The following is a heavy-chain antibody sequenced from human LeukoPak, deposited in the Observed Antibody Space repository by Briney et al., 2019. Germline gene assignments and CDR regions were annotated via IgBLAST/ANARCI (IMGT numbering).Heavy chain of an antibody. D-gene: IGHD3-9*01. V-gene: IGHV4-38-2*01. Sequence: SETLSLTCAVSGYSISSGYYWGWIRQPPGKGLEWIGSIYHSGSTYYNPSLKSRVTISVDTSKNQFSLKLSSVTAADTAVYYCARPPDIAEDFDYWGQGTLVTVSS. CDR1: GYSISSGYY. J-gene: IGHJ4*02. CDR3: ARPPDIAEDFDY. CDR2: IYHSGST.